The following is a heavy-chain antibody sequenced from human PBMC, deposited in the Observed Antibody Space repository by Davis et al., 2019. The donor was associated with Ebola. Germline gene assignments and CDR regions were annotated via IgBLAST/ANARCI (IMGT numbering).Heavy chain of an antibody. V-gene: IGHV7-4-1*02. Sequence: ASVKVSCKASGYTFTSYAMNWVRQAPGQGLEWMGWINTNTGNPTYAQGFTGRFVFSLDTSVSTAYLQISSLKAEDTAVYYCARDLIVATIPPPNWFDPWGQGTLVTVSS. CDR1: GYTFTSYA. CDR3: ARDLIVATIPPPNWFDP. J-gene: IGHJ5*02. CDR2: INTNTGNP. D-gene: IGHD5-12*01.